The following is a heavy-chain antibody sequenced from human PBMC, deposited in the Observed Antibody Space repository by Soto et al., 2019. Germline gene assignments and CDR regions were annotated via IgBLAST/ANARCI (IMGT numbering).Heavy chain of an antibody. D-gene: IGHD6-13*01. CDR2: INSDGSRS. CDR1: VVTFSSYW. Sequence: GERVRLSCAASVVTFSSYWMYWVRQAPGKGRVRVSGINSDGSRSIYAESAKGRFTLSRDNSENTLFLQMNSLRAEDTALYYCARDPYTLAASVTQAAGWFDPWGQGALVTVSS. CDR3: ARDPYTLAASVTQAAGWFDP. J-gene: IGHJ5*02. V-gene: IGHV3-74*01.